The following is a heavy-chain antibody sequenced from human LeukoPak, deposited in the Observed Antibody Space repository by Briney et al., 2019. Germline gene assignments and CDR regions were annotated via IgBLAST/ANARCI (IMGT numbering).Heavy chain of an antibody. CDR3: ARSTGSTMFIDY. CDR2: IYYSGNT. D-gene: IGHD3-10*02. CDR1: GGSISPYY. J-gene: IGHJ4*02. Sequence: SETLSLTCTVSGGSISPYYWSWIRQPPGKGLEWLGYIYYSGNTEYKPSLKSRVAMSVDTSKNQFSLRLSSVTAADTAVYYCARSTGSTMFIDYWGQGTLVTVCS. V-gene: IGHV4-59*01.